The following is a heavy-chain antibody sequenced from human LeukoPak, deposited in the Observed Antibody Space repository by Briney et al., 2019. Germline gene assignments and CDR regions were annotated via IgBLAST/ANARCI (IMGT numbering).Heavy chain of an antibody. D-gene: IGHD3-10*01. J-gene: IGHJ6*02. V-gene: IGHV3-43*02. Sequence: GGSLRLSCAASGFTFDDYAMHWVRQAPGKGLEWVSLISGDGGSTYYADSVKGRLTISRDNSKNSLYLQMNSLRTEDTALYYCAKVDYGSGSYYPYYYYGMDVWGQGTTVTVSS. CDR2: ISGDGGST. CDR3: AKVDYGSGSYYPYYYYGMDV. CDR1: GFTFDDYA.